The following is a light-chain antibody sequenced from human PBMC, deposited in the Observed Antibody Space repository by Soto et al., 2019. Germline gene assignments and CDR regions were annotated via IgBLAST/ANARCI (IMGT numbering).Light chain of an antibody. J-gene: IGLJ3*02. V-gene: IGLV2-14*01. CDR1: NSDVGVYNS. CDR3: SSYTMSGTLV. Sequence: QSVLTQPASVSGSPGQSITISCTGTNSDVGVYNSVCWYQQYPGKAPKVMIFEVSNRPSGVSNRFSGSKSGNTASLTISGLQAEDEGDYYCSSYTMSGTLVFGGGTKLTVL. CDR2: EVS.